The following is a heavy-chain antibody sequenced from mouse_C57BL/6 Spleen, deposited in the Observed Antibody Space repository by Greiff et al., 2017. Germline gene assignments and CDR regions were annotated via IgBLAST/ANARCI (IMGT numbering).Heavy chain of an antibody. Sequence: EVKLQESGPGLVKPSQSLSLTCSVTGYSITSGYYWNWIRQFPGNKLEWMGYISYDGSNNYNPSLKNRISITRDTSKNQFFLKLNSVTTEDTATYYCARGFYYYGSSYGAWFAYWGQGTLVTVSA. V-gene: IGHV3-6*01. D-gene: IGHD1-1*01. CDR2: ISYDGSN. CDR1: GYSITSGYY. CDR3: ARGFYYYGSSYGAWFAY. J-gene: IGHJ3*01.